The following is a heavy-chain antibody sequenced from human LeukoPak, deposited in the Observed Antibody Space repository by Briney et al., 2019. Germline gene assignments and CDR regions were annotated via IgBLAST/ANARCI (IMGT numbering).Heavy chain of an antibody. CDR2: FDPEDGET. CDR3: GTAGVPGYWFEP. Sequence: ASVKVSCKVSGYTLTELSMHWVRQAPGKGLEWMGGFDPEDGETIYAQKFQGRVTMTEDTSTDTAYMELSSLRSEDTAVNYCGTAGVPGYWFEPWGQGTLVTVAS. J-gene: IGHJ5*02. CDR1: GYTLTELS. V-gene: IGHV1-24*01. D-gene: IGHD7-27*01.